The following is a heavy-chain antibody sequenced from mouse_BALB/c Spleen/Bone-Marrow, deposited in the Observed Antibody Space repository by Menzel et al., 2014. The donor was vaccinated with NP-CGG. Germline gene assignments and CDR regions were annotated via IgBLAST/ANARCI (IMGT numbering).Heavy chain of an antibody. Sequence: GSGPSLVKPSQTLSLTCSVTGDSITSGYWNWIRKFPGNKLEYMGYISYSGSTYYNPSLKSRISITRDTSKNQYYLQLNSVTTEDTATYYCARILLRSYAMDYWGQGTSVTVSS. V-gene: IGHV3-8*02. J-gene: IGHJ4*01. D-gene: IGHD1-1*01. CDR1: GDSITSGY. CDR2: ISYSGST. CDR3: ARILLRSYAMDY.